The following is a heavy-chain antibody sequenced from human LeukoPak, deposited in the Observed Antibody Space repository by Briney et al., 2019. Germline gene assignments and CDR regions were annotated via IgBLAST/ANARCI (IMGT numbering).Heavy chain of an antibody. CDR3: ARDRGLSYGIDF. D-gene: IGHD5-18*01. Sequence: GGSLRLSCAASGFTFSDYWMSWVRQAPGKGLEWVANIQQDGSEKYYVDSVKGRFTISRDNAKKSLFLQVSSLRGEDTAVYYCARDRGLSYGIDFWGQGTLVTVSS. CDR2: IQQDGSEK. CDR1: GFTFSDYW. J-gene: IGHJ4*02. V-gene: IGHV3-7*04.